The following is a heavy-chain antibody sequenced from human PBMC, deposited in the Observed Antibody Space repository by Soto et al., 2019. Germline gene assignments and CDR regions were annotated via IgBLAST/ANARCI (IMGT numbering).Heavy chain of an antibody. J-gene: IGHJ4*02. D-gene: IGHD1-1*01. CDR1: RFMFSSAW. CDR2: IKSKSEGETR. Sequence: EVHVVESGGDLVRPGGSLTLSCATSRFMFSSAWMSWVRHAPGRGLEWVARIKSKSEGETRDYAAPVKGRFDISRDDSKKMVYLQMNSLKAEDTGLYYCVEGWNDFWGQGTLVTVSS. CDR3: VEGWNDF. V-gene: IGHV3-15*01.